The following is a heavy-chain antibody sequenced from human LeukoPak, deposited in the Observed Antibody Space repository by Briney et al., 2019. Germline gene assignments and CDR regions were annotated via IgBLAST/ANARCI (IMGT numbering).Heavy chain of an antibody. Sequence: SQPLSLTRAISGDSVSSNSATWNWIRQSPSRGLEWVGRTYYRSKGYNDYAVSVKSRITINADTSTNQFSLQLNPVTPDDTAVYYRARGWNSFDHWGQGTLVTVSS. D-gene: IGHD1-1*01. CDR1: GDSVSSNSAT. J-gene: IGHJ4*02. CDR3: ARGWNSFDH. CDR2: TYYRSKGYN. V-gene: IGHV6-1*01.